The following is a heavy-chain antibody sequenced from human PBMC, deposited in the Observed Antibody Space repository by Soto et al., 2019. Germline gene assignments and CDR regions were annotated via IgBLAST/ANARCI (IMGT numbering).Heavy chain of an antibody. CDR1: GYTFSNYG. Sequence: QVKLVQSGTEVKKPGASMKVSCKASGYTFSNYGITWVRQAPGQGLEWMGWISAYNGNTNYAQKFQGRVTMTTETSTSTAYTELRCLRSDDTAVYYCARGESCAVADTDYWGQGTLVTVSS. V-gene: IGHV1-18*01. D-gene: IGHD6-19*01. CDR3: ARGESCAVADTDY. CDR2: ISAYNGNT. J-gene: IGHJ4*02.